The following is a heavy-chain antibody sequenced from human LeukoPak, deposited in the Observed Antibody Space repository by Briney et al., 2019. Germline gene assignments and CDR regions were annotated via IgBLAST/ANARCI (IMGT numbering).Heavy chain of an antibody. V-gene: IGHV3-23*01. CDR2: ISGSGGST. D-gene: IGHD3-10*01. CDR1: GFTFSSYA. Sequence: PGGSLRLSCAASGFTFSSYAMSWVRQAPGKGLEWVSAISGSGGSTYYADSVKGRFTISRDNSKNTLYLQMNSLRAEDTVVYYCAKYYYGSGSPWIDAFDIWGQGTMVTVSS. CDR3: AKYYYGSGSPWIDAFDI. J-gene: IGHJ3*02.